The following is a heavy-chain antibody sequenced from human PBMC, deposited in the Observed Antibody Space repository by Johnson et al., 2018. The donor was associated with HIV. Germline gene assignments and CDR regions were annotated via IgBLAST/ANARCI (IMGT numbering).Heavy chain of an antibody. CDR1: GFTFSSYA. V-gene: IGHV3-30-3*01. CDR2: ISYDGSNK. CDR3: ARDGVYSSPHDAFDI. Sequence: QVQLVESGGGVVQPGRSLRLSCAASGFTFSSYAMHWVRQAPGKGLEWVAVISYDGSNKYYADSVKGRFTISRDSSKNTLYLQMDSLRAEDTAVYYCARDGVYSSPHDAFDIWGQGTMVTVSS. D-gene: IGHD6-13*01. J-gene: IGHJ3*02.